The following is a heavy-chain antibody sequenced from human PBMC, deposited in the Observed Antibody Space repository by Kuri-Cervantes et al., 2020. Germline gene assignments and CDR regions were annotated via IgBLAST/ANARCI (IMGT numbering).Heavy chain of an antibody. CDR2: ISWDGGST. J-gene: IGHJ4*02. D-gene: IGHD2-2*01. V-gene: IGHV3-43D*03. CDR1: GFTFDDYA. CDR3: AKSGSVVPAAPIDY. Sequence: GESLKISCAASGFTFDDYAMHWVRQAPGKGLEWVSLISWDGGSTYYADSVKGRFTISRDNSKNSLYLQMNSLRAEDTASYYCAKSGSVVPAAPIDYWGQGTLVTVSS.